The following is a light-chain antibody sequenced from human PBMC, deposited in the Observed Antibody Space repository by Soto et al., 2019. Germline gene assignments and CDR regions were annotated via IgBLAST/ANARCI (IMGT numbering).Light chain of an antibody. Sequence: EIVLTQSPGILSLSPGERATLSCGASQSVSSNYLAWYQQKPGQAPRLLITGASSRATGIPDRFSGSGSGTDFTLTISTLEPEDFAVYYCQQYGSSPCTFGQGTTVEIK. CDR1: QSVSSNY. CDR3: QQYGSSPCT. J-gene: IGKJ2*02. CDR2: GAS. V-gene: IGKV3-20*01.